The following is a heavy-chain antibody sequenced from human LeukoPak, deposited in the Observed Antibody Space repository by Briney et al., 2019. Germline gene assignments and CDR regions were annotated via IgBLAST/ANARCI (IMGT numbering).Heavy chain of an antibody. Sequence: PSDTLSLTCAVSGYSITSSSWWGLIRQPPGKGLEWIGYIYHSGTTYYNPSLQSRVTMSVDTSKNQFSLKLSSVTAVDTAVYYCARKENVYYYFDYWGQGTLVTVSS. D-gene: IGHD3-10*01. J-gene: IGHJ4*02. CDR1: GYSITSSSW. CDR2: IYHSGTT. CDR3: ARKENVYYYFDY. V-gene: IGHV4-28*01.